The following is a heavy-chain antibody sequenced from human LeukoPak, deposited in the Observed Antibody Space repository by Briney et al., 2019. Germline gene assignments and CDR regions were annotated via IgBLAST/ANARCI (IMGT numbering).Heavy chain of an antibody. CDR2: INHSGST. Sequence: SETLSLTCAVYGGSFSGYYWSWIRQPPGKGLEWIGEINHSGSTNYNPSLKSRVTISVDTSKNQFSLKLSSVTAADTAVYYCARARKPLKTGTTSWGQGTLATVSS. CDR3: ARARKPLKTGTTS. V-gene: IGHV4-34*01. J-gene: IGHJ4*02. CDR1: GGSFSGYY. D-gene: IGHD1-1*01.